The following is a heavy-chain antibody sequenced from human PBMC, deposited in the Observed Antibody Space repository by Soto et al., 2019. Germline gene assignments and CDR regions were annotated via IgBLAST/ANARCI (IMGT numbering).Heavy chain of an antibody. J-gene: IGHJ4*02. CDR2: IYSGGST. CDR3: ARDGPAVYSGWSDS. CDR1: GFTVSSNY. D-gene: IGHD6-19*01. V-gene: IGHV3-53*01. Sequence: GGSLRLSCAASGFTVSSNYMSWVRQAPGKGLEWVSVIYSGGSTYYADSVKGRFTISRDNPKRSVFLQMNSLRAEDTAIYYCARDGPAVYSGWSDSWGQGIQVTVSS.